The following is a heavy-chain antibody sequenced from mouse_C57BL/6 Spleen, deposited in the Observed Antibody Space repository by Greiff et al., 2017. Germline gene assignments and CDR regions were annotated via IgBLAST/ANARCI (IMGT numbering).Heavy chain of an antibody. V-gene: IGHV1-55*01. CDR3: ARRSYYFDY. CDR1: GYTFTSYW. Sequence: QVQLKQSGAELVKPGASVKMSCKASGYTFTSYWITWVKQRPEQGLEWIGDIYPGSGSTNYNEKFKSKATLTVDTSSSTAYMQLSSLTSEDSAVYYCARRSYYFDYWGQGTTLTVSS. J-gene: IGHJ2*01. CDR2: IYPGSGST.